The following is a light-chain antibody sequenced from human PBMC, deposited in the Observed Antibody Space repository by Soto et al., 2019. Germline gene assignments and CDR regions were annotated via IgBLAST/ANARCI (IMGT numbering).Light chain of an antibody. V-gene: IGKV3-20*01. CDR1: QSVSSSD. Sequence: SPGERATLACRARQSVSSSDLAWYQQKPGQAPRLLIYGASSRATGIPDRFSGSGSGTDFTLTISRLEPEDFAVYYCQQYVSSLPITLGQETRLQVK. CDR2: GAS. J-gene: IGKJ5*01. CDR3: QQYVSSLPIT.